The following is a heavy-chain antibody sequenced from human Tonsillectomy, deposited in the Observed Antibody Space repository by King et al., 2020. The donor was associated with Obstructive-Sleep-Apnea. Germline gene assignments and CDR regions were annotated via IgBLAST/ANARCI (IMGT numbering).Heavy chain of an antibody. CDR2: IIFGGYKK. Sequence: VQLVESGGGVVHPGGSLRLSCVASGFSFSGYAMRWVRQAPGKGLEWVSVIIFGGYKKDYADSVRGRFTTSRDNSKNTLYLQMNSLRSEDTAVYYCAKDHRGYYYGMDVWRQGTTVPVSS. CDR1: GFSFSGYA. J-gene: IGHJ6*02. CDR3: AKDHRGYYYGMDV. V-gene: IGHV3-23*04.